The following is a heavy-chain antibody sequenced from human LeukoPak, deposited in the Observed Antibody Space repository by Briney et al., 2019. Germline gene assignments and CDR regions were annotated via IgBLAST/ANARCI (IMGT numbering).Heavy chain of an antibody. CDR3: AITPHYGDYGANWFDP. J-gene: IGHJ5*02. V-gene: IGHV1-18*01. CDR2: ISAYNGNT. D-gene: IGHD4-17*01. CDR1: GYTFTSYG. Sequence: ASVKVSCKASGYTFTSYGISWVRQAPGQGLEWMGWISAYNGNTNYAQKLQGRVTMTTDTSTSTAYMELRSLRSEDTAVYYCAITPHYGDYGANWFDPWGQGTLVTVSS.